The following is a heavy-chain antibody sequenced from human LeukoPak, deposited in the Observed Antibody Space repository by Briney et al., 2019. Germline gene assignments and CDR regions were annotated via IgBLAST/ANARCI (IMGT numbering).Heavy chain of an antibody. D-gene: IGHD6-19*01. CDR3: ARGNIAVAGTFDY. Sequence: GGSLRLSCAASGFTFSSYAMHWVRQAPGKGLEWVAVISYDGSNKYYADSVKGRFTISRDNSKNTLYLQMNSLRAEDTAVYYCARGNIAVAGTFDYWGQGTLVTVSS. J-gene: IGHJ4*02. V-gene: IGHV3-30-3*01. CDR1: GFTFSSYA. CDR2: ISYDGSNK.